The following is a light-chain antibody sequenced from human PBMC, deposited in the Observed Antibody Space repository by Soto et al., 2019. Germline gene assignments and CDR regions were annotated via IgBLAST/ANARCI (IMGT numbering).Light chain of an antibody. J-gene: IGKJ1*01. CDR2: GAS. V-gene: IGKV3-20*01. CDR3: QQYGSSGT. CDR1: ESVGSN. Sequence: EVVMTQSPATLSVSPGERATFSCRASESVGSNLAWYQQKPGQAPSLLIYGASNRATGIPDRFSGSGSGTDFTLTISRLEPEDFAVYYCQQYGSSGTFGQGTKVDIK.